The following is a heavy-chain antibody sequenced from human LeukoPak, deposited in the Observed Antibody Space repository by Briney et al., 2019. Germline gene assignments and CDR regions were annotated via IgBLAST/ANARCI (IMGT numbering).Heavy chain of an antibody. CDR3: AKETWDIVVARNPYFDY. D-gene: IGHD3-22*01. J-gene: IGHJ4*02. CDR1: GFTFSSYS. Sequence: GGSLRLSCAASGFTFSSYSMNWARQAPGKGLEWVSSISSSSSYIYYADSVKGRFTISRDNAKNSLYLQMNSLRAEDTAVYYCAKETWDIVVARNPYFDYWGQGTLVTVSS. CDR2: ISSSSSYI. V-gene: IGHV3-21*04.